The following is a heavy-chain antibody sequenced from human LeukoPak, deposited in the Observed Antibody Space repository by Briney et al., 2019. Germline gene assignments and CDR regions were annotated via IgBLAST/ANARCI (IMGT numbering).Heavy chain of an antibody. CDR3: ARTGITGTPLDY. V-gene: IGHV4-61*01. CDR2: IYYSGST. D-gene: IGHD1-7*01. J-gene: IGHJ4*02. Sequence: SETLSLTCTVSGGSVSSGSYYWSWIRQPPGKGLEWIGYIYYSGSTNYNPSLKSRVTISVDTSKNQFSLKLSSMTAADTAVYYCARTGITGTPLDYWGQGTLVTVSS. CDR1: GGSVSSGSYY.